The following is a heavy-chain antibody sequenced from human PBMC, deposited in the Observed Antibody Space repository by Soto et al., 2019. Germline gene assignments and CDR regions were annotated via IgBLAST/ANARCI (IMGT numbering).Heavy chain of an antibody. J-gene: IGHJ4*02. CDR2: IKQDGSEK. CDR3: ARDPYDILTGYPNFDY. V-gene: IGHV3-7*01. Sequence: EVQLVESGGGLVQPGGSLRLSCAASGFTFSSYWMSWVRQAPGKGLEWVANIKQDGSEKYYVDSVKGRFTISRDNAKNSLYLQMNSLRAEDTDVYYCARDPYDILTGYPNFDYWGQGTLVTVSS. CDR1: GFTFSSYW. D-gene: IGHD3-9*01.